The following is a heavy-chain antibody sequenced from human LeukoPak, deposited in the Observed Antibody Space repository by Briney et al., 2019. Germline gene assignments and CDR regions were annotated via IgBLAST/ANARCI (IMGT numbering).Heavy chain of an antibody. CDR2: ISSSGSTI. CDR1: GFTFSSYE. V-gene: IGHV3-48*03. Sequence: PGGSLRLSCAASGFTFSSYEMNWIRQAPEKGLEWISYISSSGSTIFYADSVKGRFTISRDNAKNSLYLQMNSLRAEDTAVYYCARVGYLEGSVDYWGQGTLVTVSS. D-gene: IGHD2-15*01. J-gene: IGHJ4*02. CDR3: ARVGYLEGSVDY.